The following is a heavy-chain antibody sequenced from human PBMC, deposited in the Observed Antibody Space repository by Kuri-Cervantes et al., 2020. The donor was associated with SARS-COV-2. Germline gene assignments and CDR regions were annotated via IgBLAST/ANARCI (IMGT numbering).Heavy chain of an antibody. Sequence: GGSLSLSCAASGFTFSSYWRGWVRQAPGKGLEWVANINQDGSEKYYVDSVKGRFTISRDNAKNSLSLQTNILRAEDTAVYYCARFRGLRACGYYYYYGMDVWGQGTTVTVSS. D-gene: IGHD3-16*01. CDR2: INQDGSEK. J-gene: IGHJ6*02. V-gene: IGHV3-7*01. CDR1: GFTFSSYW. CDR3: ARFRGLRACGYYYYYGMDV.